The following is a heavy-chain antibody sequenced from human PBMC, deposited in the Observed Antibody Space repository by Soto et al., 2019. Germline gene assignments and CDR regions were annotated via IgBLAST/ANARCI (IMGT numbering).Heavy chain of an antibody. J-gene: IGHJ4*02. V-gene: IGHV3-15*01. CDR2: IKSETDGGTT. Sequence: EVQLVESGGGLVEPGGSLRLSCAASGFTFTNARMSWVRQAPGKGLEWVGRIKSETDGGTTEYAAPVKGRFTISRDDSKNTLYLQMNSLRAEDTAVYYCASGYSGYWDYWGQGTLVTVSS. CDR3: ASGYSGYWDY. CDR1: GFTFTNAR. D-gene: IGHD3-22*01.